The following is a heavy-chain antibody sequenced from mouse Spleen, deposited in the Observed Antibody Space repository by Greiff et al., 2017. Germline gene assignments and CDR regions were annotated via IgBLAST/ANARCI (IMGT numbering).Heavy chain of an antibody. CDR3: AILLGGSRTGLYAMDY. D-gene: IGHD1-1*01. CDR1: GYAFSSSW. J-gene: IGHJ4*01. Sequence: VQLQQSGPELVKPGASVKISCKASGYAFSSSWMNWVKQRPGKGLEWIGRIYPGDGDTNYNGKFKGKATLTADKSSSTAYMQLSSLTSEDSAVYFCAILLGGSRTGLYAMDYWGQGTSVTVSS. V-gene: IGHV1-82*01. CDR2: IYPGDGDT.